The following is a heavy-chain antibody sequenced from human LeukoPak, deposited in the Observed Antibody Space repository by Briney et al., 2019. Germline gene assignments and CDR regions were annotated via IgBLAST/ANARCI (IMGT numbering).Heavy chain of an antibody. Sequence: GGSLRLSCAASGFTFSSYSMNWVRQAPGKGLDLVSSISSSSSYIYYADSVKGRFTISRDNAKNSLYLQMNSLRAEDTAVYYCARDRDSSSSGWFDPWGQGTLVTVSS. CDR1: GFTFSSYS. CDR2: ISSSSSYI. J-gene: IGHJ5*02. V-gene: IGHV3-21*01. CDR3: ARDRDSSSSGWFDP. D-gene: IGHD6-13*01.